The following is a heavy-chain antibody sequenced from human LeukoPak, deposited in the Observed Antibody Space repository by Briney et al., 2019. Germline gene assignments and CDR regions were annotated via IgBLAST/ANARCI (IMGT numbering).Heavy chain of an antibody. CDR2: ISTYNGNT. V-gene: IGHV1-18*01. Sequence: ASVKVSCQPSDYIFPNHCINWVRQAPGPGLEWMGWISTYNGNTNSAQQLQGRVTLTTDTSTSTAYMELRSLRSDDTAVYYCARDFGDPPRVEDQFDYWGQGTLVTVSS. CDR1: DYIFPNHC. J-gene: IGHJ4*02. D-gene: IGHD2-21*01. CDR3: ARDFGDPPRVEDQFDY.